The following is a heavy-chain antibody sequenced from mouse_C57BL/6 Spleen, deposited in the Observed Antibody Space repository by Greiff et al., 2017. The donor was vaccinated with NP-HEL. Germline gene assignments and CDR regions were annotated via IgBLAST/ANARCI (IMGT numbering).Heavy chain of an antibody. CDR3: ASDYGSSYGRFAY. J-gene: IGHJ3*01. CDR1: GYSITSGYY. CDR2: ISYDGSN. D-gene: IGHD1-1*01. V-gene: IGHV3-6*01. Sequence: ESGPGLVKPSQSLSLTCSVTGYSITSGYYWNWIRQFPGNKLEWMGYISYDGSNNYNPSLKNRISITRDTSKNQFFLKLNSVTTEDTATYYCASDYGSSYGRFAYWGQGTLVAVSA.